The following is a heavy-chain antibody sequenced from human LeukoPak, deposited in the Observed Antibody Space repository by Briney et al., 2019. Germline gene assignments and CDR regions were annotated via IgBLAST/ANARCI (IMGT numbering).Heavy chain of an antibody. D-gene: IGHD1-26*01. J-gene: IGHJ5*02. CDR1: GFTFSSYE. V-gene: IGHV3-48*03. CDR3: ARGGTTSGKFDP. Sequence: QPGGSLRLSCAASGFTFSSYEMNWVRQAPGKGLEWVSYISSSGSTIYYADSVKGRFTISRDNAKNSLYLQMNSLRAEDTAVYYCARGGTTSGKFDPWGQGTLVTVSS. CDR2: ISSSGSTI.